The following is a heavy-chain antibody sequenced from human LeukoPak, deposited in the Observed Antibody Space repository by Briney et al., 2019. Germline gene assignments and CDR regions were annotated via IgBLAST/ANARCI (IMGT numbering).Heavy chain of an antibody. D-gene: IGHD6-6*01. Sequence: PGGSLRLSCAASGFTFSRYSMNWVRQAPGKGLEWVSSISSSSSYIYYADSVKGRFTISRDNAKNALYLQMNSLRAEDTAVYYCARDYSSSSDYYYYMDVWGKGTTVTVSS. J-gene: IGHJ6*03. CDR1: GFTFSRYS. CDR3: ARDYSSSSDYYYYMDV. CDR2: ISSSSSYI. V-gene: IGHV3-21*01.